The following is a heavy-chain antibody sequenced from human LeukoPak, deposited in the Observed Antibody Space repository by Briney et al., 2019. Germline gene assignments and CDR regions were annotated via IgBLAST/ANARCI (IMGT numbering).Heavy chain of an antibody. V-gene: IGHV1-69*05. CDR1: GGTFSSYA. J-gene: IGHJ3*02. CDR2: IIPIFGTA. CDR3: ARGYSSGWYGAFDI. D-gene: IGHD6-19*01. Sequence: GASVKVSYKASGGTFSSYAISWVRQAPGQGLQWMGGIIPIFGTANYAQKFQGRVTITTDESTSTAYMELSSLRSEDTAVYYCARGYSSGWYGAFDIWGQGTMVTVSS.